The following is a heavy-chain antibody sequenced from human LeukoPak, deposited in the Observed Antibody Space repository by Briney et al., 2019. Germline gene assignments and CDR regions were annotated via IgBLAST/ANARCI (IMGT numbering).Heavy chain of an antibody. J-gene: IGHJ4*02. V-gene: IGHV3-7*01. D-gene: IGHD2-21*01. Sequence: PGGSLRLSCKASGFAFSSYWASWVRQAPGKGLEWVANINQDGNSQNYVDSVRGRFTISKDNAKNSVYLQMNSLRAEDTAVYYCARSLWPEDYWGQGILVTVSS. CDR3: ARSLWPEDY. CDR1: GFAFSSYW. CDR2: INQDGNSQ.